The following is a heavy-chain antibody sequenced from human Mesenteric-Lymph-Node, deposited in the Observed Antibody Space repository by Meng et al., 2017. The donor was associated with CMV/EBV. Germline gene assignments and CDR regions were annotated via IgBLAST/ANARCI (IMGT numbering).Heavy chain of an antibody. CDR1: GFTFSDFE. Sequence: GESLKISCEASGFTFSDFEMNWVRQAPGKGPEWVSYLSAAGTTIYYADSVKGRFTISRDNAKNSLYLQMNSLRAEDTAVYYCARDLSPSEGGYSGYDPDYWGQGTLVTVSS. CDR3: ARDLSPSEGGYSGYDPDY. J-gene: IGHJ4*02. D-gene: IGHD5-12*01. CDR2: LSAAGTTI. V-gene: IGHV3-48*03.